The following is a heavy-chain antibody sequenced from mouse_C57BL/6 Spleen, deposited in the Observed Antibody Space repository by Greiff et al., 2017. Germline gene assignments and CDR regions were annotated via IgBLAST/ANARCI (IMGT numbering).Heavy chain of an antibody. J-gene: IGHJ2*01. CDR3: ARHEETMVYFDY. D-gene: IGHD1-1*02. CDR2: ISGGGGNT. V-gene: IGHV5-9*01. CDR1: GFTFSSYT. Sequence: EVKLVESGGGLVKPGGSLKLSCAASGFTFSSYTMSWVRQTPEKRLEWVATISGGGGNTYYPDSVKGRFTISRDNAKNTLYLQMSSLRSEDTALYYGARHEETMVYFDYWGQGTTLTVSS.